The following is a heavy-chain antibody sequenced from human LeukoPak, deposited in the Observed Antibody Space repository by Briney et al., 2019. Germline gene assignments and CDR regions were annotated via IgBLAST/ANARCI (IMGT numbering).Heavy chain of an antibody. J-gene: IGHJ4*02. CDR2: ISSSSSCT. D-gene: IGHD5-12*01. CDR1: GFTFSDYY. Sequence: GGSLRLSCAASGFTFSDYYMSWIRQAPGKGLEWVSYISSSSSCTNYADSVKGRFTISRDNAKNSLYLQMNSLRAEDTAVYYCARGGGGDSGYDSNFDYWGQGTLVTVSS. V-gene: IGHV3-11*06. CDR3: ARGGGGDSGYDSNFDY.